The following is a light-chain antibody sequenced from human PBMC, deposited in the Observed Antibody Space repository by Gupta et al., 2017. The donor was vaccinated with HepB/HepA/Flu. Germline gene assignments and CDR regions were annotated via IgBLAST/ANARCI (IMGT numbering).Light chain of an antibody. CDR2: EVT. CDR1: SSDVGNYNF. CDR3: SSYAGSGTVI. V-gene: IGLV2-23*02. Sequence: QSALTQPASVSGSPGQSITISCTGTSSDVGNYNFVSWFQQYPGKAPKLMICEVTKRPAGVSSRFSGSKSGNTASLTISGHQAEDEADYYCSSYAGSGTVIFGGGTKLTVL. J-gene: IGLJ2*01.